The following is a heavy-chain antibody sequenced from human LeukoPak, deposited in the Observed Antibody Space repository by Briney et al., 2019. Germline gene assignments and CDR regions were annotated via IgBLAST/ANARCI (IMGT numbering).Heavy chain of an antibody. D-gene: IGHD6-19*01. V-gene: IGHV4-59*12. CDR3: ARGYSSGWYGNY. CDR2: IFYSGST. J-gene: IGHJ4*02. Sequence: SETLSLTCTVSGGSISSYYWSWIRQSPGKGLEWIGYIFYSGSTNYNPSLKSRVTISVDTSKNQFSLKLSSVTAADTAVYYCARGYSSGWYGNYWGQGTLVTVSS. CDR1: GGSISSYY.